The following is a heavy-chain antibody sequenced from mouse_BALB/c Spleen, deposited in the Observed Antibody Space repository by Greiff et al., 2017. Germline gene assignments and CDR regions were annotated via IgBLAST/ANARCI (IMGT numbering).Heavy chain of an antibody. J-gene: IGHJ1*01. Sequence: VQLQQSGPELEKPGASVKISCKASGYSFTGYNMNWVKQSNGKSLEWIGNIDPYYGGTSYNQKFKGKATLTVDKSSSTAHMELLSLTSEDSAVYYCGRGGSSYGYFDVWGAGTTVTVSS. V-gene: IGHV1-37*01. CDR2: IDPYYGGT. CDR1: GYSFTGYN. CDR3: GRGGSSYGYFDV. D-gene: IGHD1-1*01.